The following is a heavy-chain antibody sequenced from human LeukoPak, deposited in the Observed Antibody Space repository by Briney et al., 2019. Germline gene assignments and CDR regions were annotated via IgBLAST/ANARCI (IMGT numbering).Heavy chain of an antibody. CDR2: IYSGGST. D-gene: IGHD3-3*01. CDR1: EFTVSSNY. J-gene: IGHJ4*02. CDR3: ARGFWSGYNDY. V-gene: IGHV3-53*01. Sequence: GGSLRLSCAASEFTVSSNYMSWVRQAPGKGLEWVSVIYSGGSTYYADSVKGRFTISRDNSKNTLYLQMNSLRAEDTAVYYCARGFWSGYNDYWGQGTPVTVSS.